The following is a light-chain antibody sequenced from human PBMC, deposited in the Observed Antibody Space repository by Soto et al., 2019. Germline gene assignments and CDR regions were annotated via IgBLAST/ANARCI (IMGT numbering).Light chain of an antibody. CDR1: QSVSSSY. CDR2: GAS. Sequence: EIVLTQSPGTLSLSPGERATLSCRASQSVSSSYLAWYQQKPGQAPRLLIYGASSRATGIPDRFSGSGSGTDFTLTISRLEPEDFAVYYCQQYGSSFTLGQGTKVDIK. CDR3: QQYGSSFT. J-gene: IGKJ1*01. V-gene: IGKV3-20*01.